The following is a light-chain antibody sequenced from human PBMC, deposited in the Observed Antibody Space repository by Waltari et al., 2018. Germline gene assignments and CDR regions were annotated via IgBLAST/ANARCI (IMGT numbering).Light chain of an antibody. Sequence: QSVLTQPPSASGTPGQRVTISCSGSNSNIGSHIVNWYQQLPGTAPNLLIYSNTQRPSGVPDRFSGSKSGTSASLAISGLQSEDEADYYCASWDYSLNGVLYGGGTKLTVL. J-gene: IGLJ3*02. V-gene: IGLV1-44*01. CDR2: SNT. CDR3: ASWDYSLNGVL. CDR1: NSNIGSHI.